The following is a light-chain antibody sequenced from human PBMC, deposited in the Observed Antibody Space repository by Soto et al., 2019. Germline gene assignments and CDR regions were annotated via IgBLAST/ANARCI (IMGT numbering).Light chain of an antibody. J-gene: IGKJ4*01. CDR1: QIVSSSY. CDR2: GAS. CDR3: QQYGSSPLT. Sequence: EIVLTQSPGTLSLSPGERATLSCRASQIVSSSYLAWYQQKPGQAPRLLIYGASIRATGIPDRFSGSGSGTDFTLTISRLEPEDFAVYYCQQYGSSPLTFGGGTKVEIK. V-gene: IGKV3-20*01.